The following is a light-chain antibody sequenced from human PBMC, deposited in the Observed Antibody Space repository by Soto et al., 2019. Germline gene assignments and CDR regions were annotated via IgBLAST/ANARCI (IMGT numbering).Light chain of an antibody. J-gene: IGKJ1*01. Sequence: ESVLTQSPGTLSLSPGERATLSCRASQSVSNNYLAWYQQKPGQAPRLLIYGASSRATGIPDRFSGSGSGTDFALTISRLEPDDFAMYYCQQYGSSPRTFGQGTKVDIK. CDR1: QSVSNNY. CDR2: GAS. V-gene: IGKV3-20*01. CDR3: QQYGSSPRT.